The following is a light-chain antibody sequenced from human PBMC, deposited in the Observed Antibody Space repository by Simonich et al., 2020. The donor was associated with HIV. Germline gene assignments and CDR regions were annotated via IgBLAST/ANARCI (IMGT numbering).Light chain of an antibody. CDR3: QQYSKWSKT. CDR1: QSVSSN. V-gene: IGKV3-15*01. Sequence: IVMTQSPASLSVSPGERATLYCRSSQSVSSNLAWYQQKAGQAPRLLIYGASPRATGIPARFSGSGSGTEFTLTISSMQSEDFAVYYCQQYSKWSKTFGQGTKVEIK. CDR2: GAS. J-gene: IGKJ1*01.